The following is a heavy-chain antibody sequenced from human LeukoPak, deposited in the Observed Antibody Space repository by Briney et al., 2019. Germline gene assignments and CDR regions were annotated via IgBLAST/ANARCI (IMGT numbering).Heavy chain of an antibody. CDR3: ARAPGGGGDGGIDY. CDR2: INPNSGGT. Sequence: ASVKVSCKASGYTFTGYYMHWVRQAPGQGLEWMGWINPNSGGTNYQGRVTMTRDTSISTAYMELSRLRSDDTAVYYCARAPGGGGDGGIDYWGQGTLVTVSS. CDR1: GYTFTGYY. J-gene: IGHJ4*02. D-gene: IGHD2-21*01. V-gene: IGHV1-2*02.